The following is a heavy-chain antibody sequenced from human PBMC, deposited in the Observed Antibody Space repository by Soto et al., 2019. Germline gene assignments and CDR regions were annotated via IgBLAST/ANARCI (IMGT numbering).Heavy chain of an antibody. Sequence: EVQLLEPGGGLVQPGGSLRLSCAASGFTFSSYAMNWVRQAPGKGLEWVSAISGSGGTTYYADSVKGRFTVSRDNSKNTLYLQMNSLRAEDMAVYYCAERPGRVWGQGTLVTVSS. CDR3: AERPGRV. D-gene: IGHD3-10*01. J-gene: IGHJ4*02. CDR2: ISGSGGTT. V-gene: IGHV3-23*01. CDR1: GFTFSSYA.